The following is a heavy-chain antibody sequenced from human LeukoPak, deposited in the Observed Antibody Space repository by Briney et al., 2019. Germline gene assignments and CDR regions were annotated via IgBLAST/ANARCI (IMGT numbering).Heavy chain of an antibody. CDR1: GFTFSSYA. CDR3: AKVLWDIVVVVAAQGWFAP. Sequence: GGSLRLSCAASGFTFSSYAMSWVRQAPGKGQEWVSAISGSGGSTYYADSVKGRFTISRDNSKNTLYLQMNSLRAEDTAVYYCAKVLWDIVVVVAAQGWFAPWGQGTLVTVSS. J-gene: IGHJ5*02. CDR2: ISGSGGST. D-gene: IGHD2-15*01. V-gene: IGHV3-23*01.